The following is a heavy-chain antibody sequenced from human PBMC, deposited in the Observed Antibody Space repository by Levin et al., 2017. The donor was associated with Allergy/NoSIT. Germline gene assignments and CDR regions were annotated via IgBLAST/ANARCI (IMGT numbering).Heavy chain of an antibody. D-gene: IGHD3-10*01. J-gene: IGHJ4*02. CDR2: ISYDGNKK. CDR3: AKDHGMLRGIMEY. Sequence: GESLKISCAASGFTFRSFGLYWVRQTPGKGLEWVAVISYDGNKKDYTDSVKGRFTISRDNSKNTLYLQMNSLRIEDTAVYYCAKDHGMLRGIMEYWGQGALVTVSS. CDR1: GFTFRSFG. V-gene: IGHV3-30*18.